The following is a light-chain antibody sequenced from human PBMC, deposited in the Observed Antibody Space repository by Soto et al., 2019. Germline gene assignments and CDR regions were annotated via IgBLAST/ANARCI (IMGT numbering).Light chain of an antibody. CDR2: KAS. V-gene: IGKV1-5*03. J-gene: IGKJ1*01. Sequence: DIQMTQSPSTLSGSVGDRVTITCRASQTISSWLAWYQQKPGKAPKLLIYKASTLKSGVPSRFSGSGSGTEFTLTISSLQPEDFATYYCQQSHLTPWTFGQGTKVDIK. CDR3: QQSHLTPWT. CDR1: QTISSW.